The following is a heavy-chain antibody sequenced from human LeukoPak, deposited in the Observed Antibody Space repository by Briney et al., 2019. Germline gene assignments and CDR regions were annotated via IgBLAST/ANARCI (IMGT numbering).Heavy chain of an antibody. J-gene: IGHJ3*02. D-gene: IGHD1-26*01. CDR1: GGSISSYY. Sequence: SETLSLTCTVSGGSISSYYWSWIRQPAGKGLEWIGRIYTSGSTNYNPSLKSRVTMSVDTSKNQFSLKLSSVTAADTAVYYCARDLTSSDTTLGDAFDIWGQGTMATVSS. CDR3: ARDLTSSDTTLGDAFDI. CDR2: IYTSGST. V-gene: IGHV4-4*07.